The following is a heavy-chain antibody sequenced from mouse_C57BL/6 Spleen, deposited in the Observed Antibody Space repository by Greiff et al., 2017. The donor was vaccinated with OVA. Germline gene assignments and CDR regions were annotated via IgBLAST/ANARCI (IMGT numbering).Heavy chain of an antibody. CDR3: ARCPYYYGSHGNYAMDY. J-gene: IGHJ4*01. D-gene: IGHD1-1*01. CDR2: IYPSDSET. CDR1: GYTFTSYW. V-gene: IGHV1-61*01. Sequence: QVQLKQPGAELVRPGSSVKLSCKASGYTFTSYWMDWVKQRPGQGLEWIGNIYPSDSETHYNQKFKDKATLTVDKSSSTAYMQLSSLTSEDSAVYYCARCPYYYGSHGNYAMDYWGQGTSVTVSS.